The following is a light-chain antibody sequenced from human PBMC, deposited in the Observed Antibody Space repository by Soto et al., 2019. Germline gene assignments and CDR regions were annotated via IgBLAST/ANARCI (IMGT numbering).Light chain of an antibody. J-gene: IGKJ1*01. CDR2: DAS. CDR3: QQYNNYPWT. CDR1: QNINRR. V-gene: IGKV1-5*01. Sequence: DIQMTQSPSTLSASVGDRVTITCRASQNINRRLSWYQQKPGKAPNLLIYDASSLESGVPARFTGGGSGTEFTLTISSLQHDDFPTFYCQQYNNYPWTFGQGTKWIS.